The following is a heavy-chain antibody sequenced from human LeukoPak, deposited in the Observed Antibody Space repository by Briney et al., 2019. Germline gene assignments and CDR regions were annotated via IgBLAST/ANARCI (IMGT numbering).Heavy chain of an antibody. Sequence: GGSLRLSCAASGFTFSSYAMTWVRQAPGKGLEWVSSISGSGGSTFYADSVKGRFTISRDNSKNTLYLQMNSLRAVDTAVYYCAKCDSAMTWGQGTLVTVSS. D-gene: IGHD5-18*01. V-gene: IGHV3-23*01. J-gene: IGHJ5*02. CDR3: AKCDSAMT. CDR1: GFTFSSYA. CDR2: ISGSGGST.